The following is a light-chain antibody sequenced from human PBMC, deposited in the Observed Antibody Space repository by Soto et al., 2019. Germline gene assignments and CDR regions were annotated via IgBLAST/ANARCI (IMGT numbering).Light chain of an antibody. CDR1: SGDVGVYNF. J-gene: IGLJ2*01. V-gene: IGLV2-14*03. Sequence: QSALTQPASVSGSPGQSITISCTGTSGDVGVYNFVSWYQQHPGKAPKLMLYDVSDRPSWVSSRFSGSKSGNTASLTISGLQGYDEADYYCSSYSSSRRLVLLGGGTKLTVL. CDR2: DVS. CDR3: SSYSSSRRLVL.